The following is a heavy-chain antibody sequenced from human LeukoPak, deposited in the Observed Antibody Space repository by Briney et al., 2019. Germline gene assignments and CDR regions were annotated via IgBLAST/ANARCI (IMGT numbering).Heavy chain of an antibody. Sequence: PSETLSLTCTVSGGPISSSSYYWGWIRQPPGKGLEWIGSIYYSGSTYYNPSLKSRVTISVDTSKNQISLKLSSVTAADTAVYYCARDGLSDYWGQGTLVTVSS. D-gene: IGHD2/OR15-2a*01. CDR1: GGPISSSSYY. V-gene: IGHV4-39*07. CDR2: IYYSGST. CDR3: ARDGLSDY. J-gene: IGHJ4*02.